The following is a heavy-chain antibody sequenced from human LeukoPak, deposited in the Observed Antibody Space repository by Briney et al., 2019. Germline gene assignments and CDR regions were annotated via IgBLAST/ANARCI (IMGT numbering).Heavy chain of an antibody. J-gene: IGHJ3*02. D-gene: IGHD2-21*02. V-gene: IGHV4-4*07. CDR1: GPPISTYY. CDR3: ARGPWEVVGVTATHDAFDM. Sequence: MPSETLSLTCIVAGPPISTYYWRWVRQPAGKGLEWVGRIFSAGHTKYNPSPKSRVTMSVDTSKNHFSLTLTSLTAADTAIYYCARGPWEVVGVTATHDAFDMWGHGTMVTVSS. CDR2: IFSAGHT.